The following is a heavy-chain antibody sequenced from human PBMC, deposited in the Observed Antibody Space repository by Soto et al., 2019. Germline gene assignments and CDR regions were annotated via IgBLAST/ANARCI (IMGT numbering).Heavy chain of an antibody. V-gene: IGHV4-39*01. D-gene: IGHD1-1*01. Sequence: PSETLSVTWTVAGGSISSISYYWGWIRQPPGKGLEWIGSIYYSGSTYYNPSLKSRVTISVDTSKNQFSLKLSSVTAADTAVYYCPSWSDDSYYYYMDVWGKGTTVTVSS. CDR3: PSWSDDSYYYYMDV. CDR1: GGSISSISYY. CDR2: IYYSGST. J-gene: IGHJ6*03.